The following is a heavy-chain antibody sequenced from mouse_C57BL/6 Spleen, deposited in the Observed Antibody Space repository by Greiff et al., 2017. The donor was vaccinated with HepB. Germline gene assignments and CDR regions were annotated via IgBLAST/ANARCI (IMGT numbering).Heavy chain of an antibody. CDR3: ERSGYYGSSSYYYAMDY. CDR2: INPNNGGT. Sequence: EVQLQQSGPELVKPGASVKISCKASGYTFTDYYMNWVKQSHGKSLEWIGDINPNNGGTSYNQKFKGKATLTVDKSSSTAYMELRSLTSEDSAVYYCERSGYYGSSSYYYAMDYWGQGTSVTVSS. D-gene: IGHD1-1*01. V-gene: IGHV1-26*01. J-gene: IGHJ4*01. CDR1: GYTFTDYY.